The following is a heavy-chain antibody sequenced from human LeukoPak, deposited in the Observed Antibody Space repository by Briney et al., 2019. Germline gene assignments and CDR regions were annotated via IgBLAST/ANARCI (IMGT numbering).Heavy chain of an antibody. CDR1: GGSISNYY. Sequence: PSETLSLTCAVSGGSISNYYWSWIRQPPGKGLEWIGYIYYSGSTNYNPSLKSRVTISVDTSKNQFSLKLSAVTAADSAIYYCAREGYFDTSGYFEYWGQGILVTVSP. CDR3: AREGYFDTSGYFEY. D-gene: IGHD3-22*01. CDR2: IYYSGST. V-gene: IGHV4-59*01. J-gene: IGHJ4*02.